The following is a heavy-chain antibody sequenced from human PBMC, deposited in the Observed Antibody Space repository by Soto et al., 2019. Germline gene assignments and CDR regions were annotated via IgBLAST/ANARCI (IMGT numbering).Heavy chain of an antibody. CDR3: ATGGAGSGPFTWELPDH. CDR1: GSTFTYRY. V-gene: IGHV1-45*01. Sequence: QMQLVQSGAEVKKTGSTVTVSCQALGSTFTYRYXXXXXXXXXXALEWMGWITPFSGDVHYAQKFQERVTITRDRSINTAYMRMSSLGSEDTAMYYCATGGAGSGPFTWELPDHWGQGSLVTVSS. D-gene: IGHD1-26*01. CDR2: ITPFSGDV. J-gene: IGHJ4*02.